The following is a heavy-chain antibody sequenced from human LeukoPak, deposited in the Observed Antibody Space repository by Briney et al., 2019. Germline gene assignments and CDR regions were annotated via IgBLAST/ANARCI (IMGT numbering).Heavy chain of an antibody. J-gene: IGHJ5*02. V-gene: IGHV3-7*01. CDR1: GFTFSSYG. CDR2: IKQDGSEK. Sequence: GSLRLSCAASGFTFSSYGMTWVRRAPGKGLEWVANIKQDGSEKSYVDSVKGRFTISRDNAKNSLYLQMNSQRAEDTAVYYCARSCSGGTCNFPKFEPWGQGTLVTVSS. D-gene: IGHD2-15*01. CDR3: ARSCSGGTCNFPKFEP.